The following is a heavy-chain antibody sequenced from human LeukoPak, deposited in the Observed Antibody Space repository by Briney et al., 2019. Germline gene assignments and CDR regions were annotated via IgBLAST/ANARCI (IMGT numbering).Heavy chain of an antibody. D-gene: IGHD4-17*01. CDR3: ARGHTAVTRHFDF. CDR2: ISSGSSAI. Sequence: GGSLRLSYEAAGFTFTTYSMTWVRKAPGKGLEWVSIISSGSSAIFSADALKGRFTISRDDAKNLLYLDMNSLRAEDTAVYYCARGHTAVTRHFDFWGQGTLVTVSS. J-gene: IGHJ4*02. V-gene: IGHV3-21*01. CDR1: GFTFTTYS.